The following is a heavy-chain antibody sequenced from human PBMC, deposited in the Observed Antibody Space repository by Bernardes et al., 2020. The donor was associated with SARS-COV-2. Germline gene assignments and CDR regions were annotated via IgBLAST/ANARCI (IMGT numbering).Heavy chain of an antibody. Sequence: GGSLSLSCAASGFAFSSNGMSWVRQAPGKGLEWVSSSGGDGGTHYADSVRGRFTISRDTSRNTLFLQMNSLRGEDTAVYYCAKDLFWWSAADFWGQGTVVTVSS. CDR3: AKDLFWWSAADF. CDR2: SGGDGGT. D-gene: IGHD2-21*01. V-gene: IGHV3-23*01. J-gene: IGHJ4*02. CDR1: GFAFSSNG.